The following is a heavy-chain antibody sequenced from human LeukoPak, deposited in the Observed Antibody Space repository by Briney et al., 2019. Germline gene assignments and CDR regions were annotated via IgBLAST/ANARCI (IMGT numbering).Heavy chain of an antibody. J-gene: IGHJ6*03. CDR3: ARGGVRGVDYYYMDV. Sequence: ASVKVSCKASGYTFTGYYMHWVRQAPGQGLEWMGWINPNSGGTNYAQKFQGRVTMTRDTSISTAYMELSRLRSDDTDAYYCARGGVRGVDYYYMDVWGKGTTVTVSS. CDR2: INPNSGGT. CDR1: GYTFTGYY. V-gene: IGHV1-2*02. D-gene: IGHD3-10*01.